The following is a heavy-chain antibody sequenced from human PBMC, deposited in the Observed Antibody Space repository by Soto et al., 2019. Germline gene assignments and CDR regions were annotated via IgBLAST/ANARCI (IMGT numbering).Heavy chain of an antibody. CDR2: IYHSGST. V-gene: IGHV4-30-2*01. CDR1: GGSISSGGYS. CDR3: ARVGDFWSDKYGMDV. J-gene: IGHJ6*02. Sequence: PSETLSLTCAVSGGSISSGGYSWSWIRQPPGKGLEWIGYIYHSGSTYYNPSLKSRVTISVDRSKNQFSLKLSSVTAADTAVYYCARVGDFWSDKYGMDVWGQGTTVTVSS. D-gene: IGHD3-3*01.